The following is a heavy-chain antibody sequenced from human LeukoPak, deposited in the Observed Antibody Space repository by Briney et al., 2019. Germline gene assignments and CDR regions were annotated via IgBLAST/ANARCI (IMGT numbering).Heavy chain of an antibody. CDR1: GYTFTIYG. J-gene: IGHJ5*02. D-gene: IGHD3-10*01. CDR3: ARGTPLWFGELSNNWFDP. CDR2: ISAYNGNT. V-gene: IGHV1-18*01. Sequence: ASVNVSFKASGYTFTIYGISWVRQAPGQGLEWMGWISAYNGNTNYAQKLQGRVTMTTDTSTSTAYMELRSLRSDDTAVYYCARGTPLWFGELSNNWFDPWGQGTLVTVSS.